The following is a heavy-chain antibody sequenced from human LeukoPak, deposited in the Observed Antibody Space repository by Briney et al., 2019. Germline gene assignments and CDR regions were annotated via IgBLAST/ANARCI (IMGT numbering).Heavy chain of an antibody. V-gene: IGHV3-7*01. CDR3: ARDSPYNWNYDASAFDI. CDR2: IKQDGSEK. Sequence: GGSLRLSCAASGFTFSSYWMSWVRQAPGKGLEWVANIKQDGSEKYYVDSVKGRFTISRDNAKNSLYLQMNSLRAEDTAVYYCARDSPYNWNYDASAFDIWGQGTMVTVSS. CDR1: GFTFSSYW. D-gene: IGHD1-7*01. J-gene: IGHJ3*02.